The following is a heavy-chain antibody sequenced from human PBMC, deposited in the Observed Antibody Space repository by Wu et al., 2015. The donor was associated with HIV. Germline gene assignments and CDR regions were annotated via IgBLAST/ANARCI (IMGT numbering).Heavy chain of an antibody. CDR2: IIPIFGTP. J-gene: IGHJ6*02. Sequence: QVQLVQSGAEVKKPGSSVKVSCKASGGTFTSYAISWVRQAPGQGLEWMGGIIPIFGTPNYAQKFQDRVTITADKSTGAAYMELSGLRSEDTAVYYCASYYGSGRDYYYGMDVVGPRDHGHRLL. CDR3: ASYYGSGRDYYYGMDV. V-gene: IGHV1-69*14. D-gene: IGHD3-10*01. CDR1: GGTFTSYA.